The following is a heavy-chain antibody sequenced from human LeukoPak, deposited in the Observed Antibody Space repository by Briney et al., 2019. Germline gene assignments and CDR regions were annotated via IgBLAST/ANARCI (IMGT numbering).Heavy chain of an antibody. V-gene: IGHV1-24*01. CDR1: GYTLTELS. CDR3: ATVLQLERRRQFFDY. J-gene: IGHJ4*02. D-gene: IGHD1-1*01. CDR2: FDPEDGET. Sequence: ASVKVSCKVSGYTLTELSMHWVRQAPGKGLEWMGGFDPEDGETIYAQKFQGRVTMTEDTSTDTAYMELSSLRSEDTAVYYCATVLQLERRRQFFDYWGQGTLVTVSS.